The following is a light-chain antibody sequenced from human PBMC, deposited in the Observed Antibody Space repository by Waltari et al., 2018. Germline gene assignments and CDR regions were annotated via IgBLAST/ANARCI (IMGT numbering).Light chain of an antibody. V-gene: IGKV3-11*01. CDR3: HQRSNWRA. J-gene: IGKJ5*01. CDR1: KSVSSN. CDR2: DAY. Sequence: DIVLTQSPANLALSQGERATVYCRASKSVSSNLAWFQHKPGQAPRLLIYDAYSRAAGIPARFSGSGSGTDFTLAISSLEPEDFAVYYCHQRSNWRAFGQGTRLEIK.